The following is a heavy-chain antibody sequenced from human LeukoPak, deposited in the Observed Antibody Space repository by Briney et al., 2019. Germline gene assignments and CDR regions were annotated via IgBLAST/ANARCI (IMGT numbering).Heavy chain of an antibody. Sequence: GGSLRLSCAASGFTFSSYWMHWVRQAPGKGLVWVSRINSDGSSTSYADSVKGRFTISRDNSKNTLYLQMNSLRAEDTAVYYCAKDEGDSGYSGYDSRPSFDYWGQGTLVTVSS. D-gene: IGHD5-12*01. J-gene: IGHJ4*02. CDR2: INSDGSST. V-gene: IGHV3-74*01. CDR3: AKDEGDSGYSGYDSRPSFDY. CDR1: GFTFSSYW.